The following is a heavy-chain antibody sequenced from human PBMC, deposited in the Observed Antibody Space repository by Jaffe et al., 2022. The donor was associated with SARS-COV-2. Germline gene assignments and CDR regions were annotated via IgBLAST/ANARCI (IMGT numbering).Heavy chain of an antibody. J-gene: IGHJ4*02. CDR1: GYSFATSW. Sequence: EVQLVQSGAEVKKPGESLKISCKGSGYSFATSWIAWVRQMPGKGLEWMGIIYLGDSDATYSPSFQGQVTISADKSITTAYLQWSSLKASDTAIYYCARGDWFGVLYYFDYWGQGTLVTVSS. V-gene: IGHV5-51*01. CDR2: IYLGDSDA. D-gene: IGHD3-9*01. CDR3: ARGDWFGVLYYFDY.